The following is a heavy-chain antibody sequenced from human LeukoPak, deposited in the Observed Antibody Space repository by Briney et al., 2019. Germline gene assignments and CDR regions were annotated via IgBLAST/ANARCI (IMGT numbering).Heavy chain of an antibody. D-gene: IGHD2-2*01. Sequence: ASVKVSCKASGYTFTSYYMHWVRQAPGQGLEWMGIINPSGGSTSYAQKFQGRVTMTRDTSTSTVYMELSSLRSEDTAVYYCAREPLDIVVVLPNQPLTPIGAFDIWGQGTMVTVSS. CDR3: AREPLDIVVVLPNQPLTPIGAFDI. CDR1: GYTFTSYY. V-gene: IGHV1-46*01. CDR2: INPSGGST. J-gene: IGHJ3*02.